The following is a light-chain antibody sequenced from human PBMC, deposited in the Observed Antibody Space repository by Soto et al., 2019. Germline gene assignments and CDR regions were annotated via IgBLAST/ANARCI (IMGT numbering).Light chain of an antibody. CDR2: EVT. CDR3: GSYSKNRTLL. J-gene: IGLJ2*01. CDR1: SSDIGAHNF. V-gene: IGLV2-14*01. Sequence: QSALTQPASVSGSPGQSITVSCTGTSSDIGAHNFVSWYQQHPGKAPRLIIYEVTNRPSGLSDRFSGSKSGNTASLIISALQAEDEADYFCGSYSKNRTLLFGGGTKVTVL.